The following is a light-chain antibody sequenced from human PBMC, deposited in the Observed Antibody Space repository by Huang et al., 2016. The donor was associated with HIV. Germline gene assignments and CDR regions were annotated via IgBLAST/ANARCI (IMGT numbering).Light chain of an antibody. CDR2: DAS. CDR3: QQRSNWPLT. J-gene: IGKJ4*01. V-gene: IGKV3-11*01. Sequence: IVLTQSPATLSLSPGESATLACRASQSFSSYLAWYQQKPGQAPRLLIYDASNRATGIPARFSGSGSGTDFTLTISSLEPEDFAVYYCQQRSNWPLTFGGGTKVEIK. CDR1: QSFSSY.